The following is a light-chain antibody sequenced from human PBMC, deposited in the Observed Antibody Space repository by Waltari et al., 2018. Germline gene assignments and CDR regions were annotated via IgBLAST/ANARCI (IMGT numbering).Light chain of an antibody. J-gene: IGLJ2*01. V-gene: IGLV2-8*01. Sequence: QSALTQPPSASGSPGQSVTISCTGTSSDVGGYNLVSWYQQHPGKAPKLMIHEVSKRPSGCPDRFAGSKAGNTASLTVSGLQAEDEADYYCSSYAGSNNVLFGGGTKVTVL. CDR1: SSDVGGYNL. CDR3: SSYAGSNNVL. CDR2: EVS.